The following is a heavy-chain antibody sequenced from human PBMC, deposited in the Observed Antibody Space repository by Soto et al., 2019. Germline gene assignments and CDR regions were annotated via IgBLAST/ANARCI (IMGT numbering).Heavy chain of an antibody. J-gene: IGHJ5*02. V-gene: IGHV1-69*12. CDR3: ASPFSWAAGWFDP. D-gene: IGHD1-26*01. Sequence: QVQRVQSGAEVKKPGSSVKVSCKASGGTFSSYAISWVRQPPGQGLEWMGGIIPIFGTANYAQKFQGRVTITADESTSTAYMELSSLRSEDTAVYYCASPFSWAAGWFDPWGQGTLVTVSS. CDR1: GGTFSSYA. CDR2: IIPIFGTA.